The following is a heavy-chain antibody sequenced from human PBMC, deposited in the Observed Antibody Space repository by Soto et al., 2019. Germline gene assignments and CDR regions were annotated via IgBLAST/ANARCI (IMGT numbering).Heavy chain of an antibody. CDR2: IYYTGST. V-gene: IGHV4-59*08. CDR3: ARLGGYYQAFDN. J-gene: IGHJ4*02. Sequence: QVQLQESGPGLVKPSETLSLTCTVSGDSIWNNYWRWIRQPPGKGLEWVGYIYYTGSTKYHPSLKSRLTIPVDTTKNQVSMKLSSVTAADTAVYYCARLGGYYQAFDNWGQGTLVTVSS. CDR1: GDSIWNNY. D-gene: IGHD3-22*01.